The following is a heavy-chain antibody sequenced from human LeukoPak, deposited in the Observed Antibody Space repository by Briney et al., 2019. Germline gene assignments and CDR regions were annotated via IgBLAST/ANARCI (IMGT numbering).Heavy chain of an antibody. D-gene: IGHD2-15*01. J-gene: IGHJ4*02. CDR2: IWFDGTKK. V-gene: IGHV3-33*08. Sequence: TGGSLRLSCAASGFTFSSYGMHWVRQAPGKGLEWVAVIWFDGTKKFYADSVEGRFTISRDNSKNTLYLQMNSLRAEDTAVYYCARDQLYGPPQGPEVGYWGQGTLVTVSS. CDR1: GFTFSSYG. CDR3: ARDQLYGPPQGPEVGY.